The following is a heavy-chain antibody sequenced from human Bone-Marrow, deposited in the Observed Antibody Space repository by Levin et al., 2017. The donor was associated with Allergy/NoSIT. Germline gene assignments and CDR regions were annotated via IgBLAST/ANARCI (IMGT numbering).Heavy chain of an antibody. CDR2: IYTSGST. Sequence: SETLSLTCTVSGGSISSYYWSWIRQPAGKGLEWIGRIYTSGSTNYNPSLKSRVTMSVDTSKNQFSLKLSSVTAADTAVYYCAREYPGYSSGWPSADLKYNWFDPWGQGTLVTVSS. CDR1: GGSISSYY. V-gene: IGHV4-4*07. J-gene: IGHJ5*02. CDR3: AREYPGYSSGWPSADLKYNWFDP. D-gene: IGHD6-19*01.